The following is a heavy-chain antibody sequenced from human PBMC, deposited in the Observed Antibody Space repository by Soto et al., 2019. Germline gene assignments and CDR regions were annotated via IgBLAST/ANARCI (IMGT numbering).Heavy chain of an antibody. Sequence: GGSLRLSCAASGFTFSSYAMSWVRQAPGKGLEWVSAISGSGGSTYYEDSVKGRFTISRDNSKNTLYLQMNSLRAEDTAVYYCAKGKYYDFWSGYPLFDYWGQGTLVTVSS. CDR3: AKGKYYDFWSGYPLFDY. V-gene: IGHV3-23*01. CDR2: ISGSGGST. D-gene: IGHD3-3*01. J-gene: IGHJ4*02. CDR1: GFTFSSYA.